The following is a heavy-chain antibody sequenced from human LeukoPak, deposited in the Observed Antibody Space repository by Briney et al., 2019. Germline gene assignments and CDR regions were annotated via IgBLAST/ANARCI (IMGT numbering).Heavy chain of an antibody. Sequence: PGGSLRLSCAASGFTFSDSALHWVRQASGKGLEWVGRIRSTANSYATAYDVSVKGRFTISRDNSKNTLYLQMNSLRAEDTAVYYCAKDLGSGYDYPPHDYWGQGTLVTVSS. CDR3: AKDLGSGYDYPPHDY. CDR2: IRSTANSYAT. CDR1: GFTFSDSA. D-gene: IGHD5-12*01. J-gene: IGHJ4*02. V-gene: IGHV3-73*01.